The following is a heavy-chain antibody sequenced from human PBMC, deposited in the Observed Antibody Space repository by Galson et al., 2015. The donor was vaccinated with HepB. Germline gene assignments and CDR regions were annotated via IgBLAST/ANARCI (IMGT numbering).Heavy chain of an antibody. V-gene: IGHV3-73*01. Sequence: SLRLSCAVSGFTFSNYWMHWVRQASGKGLEWVGRIGSKATNYATAYAASVNGRFTISRDDSKNTAYLHMKSLKTEDTAVYYCIRMADLSGYSSSWGQGTLVTVSS. J-gene: IGHJ4*02. CDR2: IGSKATNYAT. CDR1: GFTFSNYW. D-gene: IGHD6-13*01. CDR3: IRMADLSGYSSS.